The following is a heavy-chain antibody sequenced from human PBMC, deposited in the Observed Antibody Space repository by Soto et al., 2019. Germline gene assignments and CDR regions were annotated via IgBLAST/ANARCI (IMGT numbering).Heavy chain of an antibody. V-gene: IGHV3-72*01. CDR3: VRVRGGGTYHFDY. CDR2: TRNKANRYTT. J-gene: IGHJ4*02. D-gene: IGHD3-10*01. CDR1: GFTFSDHY. Sequence: EVQLVESGGGLVQPGGSLRLSCAASGFTFSDHYMDWVRQAPGRGLEWVGRTRNKANRYTTEYAASVKGRFTMSRDDSKNSLYLQMNSLKTDDPAVYYCVRVRGGGTYHFDYWGQGALVTVSS.